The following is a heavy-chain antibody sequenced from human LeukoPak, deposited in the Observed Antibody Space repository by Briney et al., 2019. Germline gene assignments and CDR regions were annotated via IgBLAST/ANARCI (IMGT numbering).Heavy chain of an antibody. CDR3: ARGMGATDLTLYFDY. J-gene: IGHJ4*02. V-gene: IGHV3-20*01. D-gene: IGHD1-26*01. CDR1: GSTLEDYG. Sequence: GGPRRLPWPPSGSTLEDYGISWSPHAPGRGREWASGFNWNGGSTGYADSVKGRFTISRDNAKNSLYLQMNSLRAEDTALYHCARGMGATDLTLYFDYWGQGTLVTVSS. CDR2: FNWNGGST.